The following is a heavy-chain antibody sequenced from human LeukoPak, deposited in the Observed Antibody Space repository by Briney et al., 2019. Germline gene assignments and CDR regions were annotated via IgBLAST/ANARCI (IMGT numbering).Heavy chain of an antibody. J-gene: IGHJ4*02. V-gene: IGHV5-51*01. D-gene: IGHD3-22*01. CDR3: ASLYDSSGYHFDY. CDR2: IYPGDSDT. Sequence: GESLKISCKGSGYSFTTYWIGWVRQMPGKGLEWMGIIYPGDSDTRYSPSFQGQVTISADKSISTAYLQWSSLKASDTAMYYCASLYDSSGYHFDYWGQGTLVTVSS. CDR1: GYSFTTYW.